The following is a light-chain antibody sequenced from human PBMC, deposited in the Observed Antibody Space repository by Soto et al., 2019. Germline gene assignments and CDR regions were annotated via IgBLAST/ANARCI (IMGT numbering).Light chain of an antibody. CDR2: GAS. Sequence: IVMTQSPATLSVSPWERATLSCRASETVRSNVAWFQQKPGQAPRLLIFGASTRATGIPTRFTGSGSGTDFTLTIDILHSEDCAVYDCQHYYNWPPYTFGQGTKLEIK. V-gene: IGKV3-15*01. J-gene: IGKJ2*01. CDR1: ETVRSN. CDR3: QHYYNWPPYT.